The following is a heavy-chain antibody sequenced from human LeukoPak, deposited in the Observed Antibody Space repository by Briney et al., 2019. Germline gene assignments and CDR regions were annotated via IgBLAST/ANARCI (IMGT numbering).Heavy chain of an antibody. CDR1: GFTFSSYS. CDR2: ISSSSSYI. D-gene: IGHD3-10*01. J-gene: IGHJ6*02. V-gene: IGHV3-21*01. CDR3: ARDLVTMVRGVIGYYYYGMDV. Sequence: PGGSLRLSCAASGFTFSSYSMNWVRQAPGKGLEWVSSISSSSSYIYYADSVKGRFTISRDNAKNSLYLQTNSLRAEDTAVYYCARDLVTMVRGVIGYYYYGMDVWGQGTTVTVSS.